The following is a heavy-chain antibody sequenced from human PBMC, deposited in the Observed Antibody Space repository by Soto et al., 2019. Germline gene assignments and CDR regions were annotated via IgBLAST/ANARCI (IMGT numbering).Heavy chain of an antibody. V-gene: IGHV3-7*03. D-gene: IGHD2-2*01. CDR1: GFTFSGYW. J-gene: IGHJ5*02. Sequence: EMLLVESGGGLGQPGGSLRLSCVASGFTFSGYWMSWVRQAPGKGLEWVANINRDGSEEHYVDSVKGRFTISRDNAKNSVYLQMDSLRGDESAVYYCARDPGPRSASIRGLGWFYPWGQGTLVTVSS. CDR2: INRDGSEE. CDR3: ARDPGPRSASIRGLGWFYP.